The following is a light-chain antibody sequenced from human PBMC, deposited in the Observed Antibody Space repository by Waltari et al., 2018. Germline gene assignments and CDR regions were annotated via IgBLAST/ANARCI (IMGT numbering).Light chain of an antibody. Sequence: DIVLTQSPATLSLSPGERATLSCRASQSVSSYLAWYQQKPGQAPRLLIYAASNRATGIPARFSGSGSGTDFTLTISSLEPEDFAVYYCQQRSNWRWTFGQGTKVEIK. CDR3: QQRSNWRWT. CDR2: AAS. CDR1: QSVSSY. J-gene: IGKJ1*01. V-gene: IGKV3-11*01.